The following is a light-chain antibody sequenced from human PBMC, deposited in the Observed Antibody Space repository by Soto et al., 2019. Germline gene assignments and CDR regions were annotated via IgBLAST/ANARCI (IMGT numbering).Light chain of an antibody. CDR3: QVWDISSGHVV. Sequence: SYELTQPPSVSVAPGKTPKKKKKKKKNRKKRKKKKKKKSGQAPVLVMYYDSDRPSGIPERFSGSNSGNTATLTISRVEAGDEADYYCQVWDISSGHVVFGGGTKLTVL. CDR2: YDS. V-gene: IGLV3-21*01. J-gene: IGLJ3*02. CDR1: KNRKKR.